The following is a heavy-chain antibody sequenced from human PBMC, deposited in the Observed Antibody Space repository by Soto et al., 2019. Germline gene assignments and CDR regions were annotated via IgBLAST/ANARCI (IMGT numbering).Heavy chain of an antibody. J-gene: IGHJ4*02. Sequence: SVKVSCKASGGTFSSYSISWVRQAPGQGLEWMGGIIPIFGTANYAQKFQGRVTITADESTGTAYMELSSLRSEDTAVYYCAIEYSSSPPYYPIGYWGQGTLVTVS. D-gene: IGHD6-6*01. CDR1: GGTFSSYS. CDR3: AIEYSSSPPYYPIGY. CDR2: IIPIFGTA. V-gene: IGHV1-69*13.